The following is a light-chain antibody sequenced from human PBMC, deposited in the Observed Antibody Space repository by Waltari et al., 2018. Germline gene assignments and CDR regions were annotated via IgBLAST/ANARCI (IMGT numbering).Light chain of an antibody. Sequence: SYVLTQPPSVSVAPGETARITCGGNNLERKSVHWYRQRPGQAPVVVISYDNDRAAGIPERFSGSNSGNTATLTISRVEAGDEADYYCQVWDANTDPGVFGTGTEVTVL. J-gene: IGLJ1*01. CDR2: YDN. CDR1: NLERKS. CDR3: QVWDANTDPGV. V-gene: IGLV3-21*01.